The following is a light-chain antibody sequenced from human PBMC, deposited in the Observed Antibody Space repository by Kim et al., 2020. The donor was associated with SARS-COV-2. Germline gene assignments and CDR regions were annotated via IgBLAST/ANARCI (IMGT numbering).Light chain of an antibody. CDR2: AAS. J-gene: IGKJ4*01. CDR3: KQSHSTPLT. CDR1: QSISSY. V-gene: IGKV1-39*01. Sequence: DIQMTQSPSSLSASVGDRVTITCRASQSISSYLNWYQQKPGKAPKLLIYAASSLQSGVPSRFSGSGSGTDFTLTISSLQPEDFATYYCKQSHSTPLTFGGGTKVDIK.